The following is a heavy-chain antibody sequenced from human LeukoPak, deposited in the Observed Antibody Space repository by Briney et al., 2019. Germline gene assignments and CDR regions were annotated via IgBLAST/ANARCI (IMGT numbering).Heavy chain of an antibody. CDR3: GRYNSGYYYYFDY. Sequence: PGGSLRLSCAASGFTFSSYAMGWVRQPPGKGLEWIGSIYHSGSTYYNPSLKSRVTISVDTSKNQFSLKLSSVTAADTAVYYCGRYNSGYYYYFDYWGQGTLVTVSS. J-gene: IGHJ4*02. D-gene: IGHD3-22*01. V-gene: IGHV4-38-2*01. CDR1: GFTFSSYA. CDR2: IYHSGST.